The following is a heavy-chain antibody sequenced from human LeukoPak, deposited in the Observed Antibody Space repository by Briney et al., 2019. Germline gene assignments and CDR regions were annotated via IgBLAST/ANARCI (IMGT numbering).Heavy chain of an antibody. J-gene: IGHJ4*02. Sequence: SQTLSLTCAISGDSVSSNSAAWNWIRQSPSRGLEWLGRTYYRSKWYNDYAVSVKSRITINPDTSKNQFSLQLNSVTPEDTAVYYCAREGGRIRLWLRYFDYWGQGTLVTVSS. CDR3: AREGGRIRLWLRYFDY. D-gene: IGHD5-18*01. CDR2: TYYRSKWYN. CDR1: GDSVSSNSAA. V-gene: IGHV6-1*01.